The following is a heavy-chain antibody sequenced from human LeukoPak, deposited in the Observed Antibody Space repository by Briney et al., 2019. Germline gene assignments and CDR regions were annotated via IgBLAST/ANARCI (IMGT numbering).Heavy chain of an antibody. J-gene: IGHJ4*02. CDR1: GGSISSGDYY. D-gene: IGHD2-2*02. Sequence: PSETLSLTCTVSGGSISSGDYYWNWIRQPPGKGLEWIGYIFYSGSTYYNPSLKSRVTISGDTSKNQFSLRLSSVTAADTAVYYCARGLGYCSSTSCYTGYFDYWGQGTLVTVSS. CDR3: ARGLGYCSSTSCYTGYFDY. CDR2: IFYSGST. V-gene: IGHV4-30-4*01.